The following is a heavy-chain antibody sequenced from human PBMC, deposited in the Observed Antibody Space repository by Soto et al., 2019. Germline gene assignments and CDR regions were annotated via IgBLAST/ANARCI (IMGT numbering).Heavy chain of an antibody. Sequence: TSETLSLTCAVSGGSISSGGYSWSWIRQPPGKGLEWIGYIYHSGSTYYNPSLKSRVTISVDRSKNQFSLKLSSVTAADTAVYYCARDQNGSGNYYTRYFDYWGQGTLVTVSS. D-gene: IGHD3-10*01. CDR3: ARDQNGSGNYYTRYFDY. V-gene: IGHV4-30-2*01. CDR2: IYHSGST. J-gene: IGHJ4*02. CDR1: GGSISSGGYS.